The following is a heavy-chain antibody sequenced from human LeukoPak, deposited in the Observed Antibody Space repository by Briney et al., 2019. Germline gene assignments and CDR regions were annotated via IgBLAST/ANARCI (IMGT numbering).Heavy chain of an antibody. D-gene: IGHD5-12*01. J-gene: IGHJ3*01. V-gene: IGHV4-59*01. CDR3: ARRGGYDRQGAFDV. Sequence: PSETLSLTCTIPGGSISSYYWGWIRQPPGKGLEWIGYINYSGNTKHNPSLKSRVTTSVDTSKNQFSLKLSSVTAADTAVYYCARRGGYDRQGAFDVWGQGTVVTVSS. CDR2: INYSGNT. CDR1: GGSISSYY.